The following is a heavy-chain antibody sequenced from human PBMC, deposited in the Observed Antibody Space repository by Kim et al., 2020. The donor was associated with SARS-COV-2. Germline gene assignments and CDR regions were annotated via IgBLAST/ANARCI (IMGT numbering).Heavy chain of an antibody. V-gene: IGHV4-59*08. D-gene: IGHD6-19*01. J-gene: IGHJ4*02. CDR3: ARHGARSGWYSY. Sequence: NYNPSLKSRVTISVDTSKNQFSLKLSSVTAADTAVYYCARHGARSGWYSYWGQGTLVTVSS.